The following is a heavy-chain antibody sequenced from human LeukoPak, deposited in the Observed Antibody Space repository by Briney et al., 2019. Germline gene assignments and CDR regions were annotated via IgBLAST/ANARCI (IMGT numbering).Heavy chain of an antibody. CDR2: IKQDGSEK. Sequence: GGSLRLSCAASGFTFSSYWMSWVRQAPGKGLEWVANIKQDGSEKYYVDSVKGRFTISRDNAKNSLYLQMNSLRAEDTAVFFCPADDGIRYFDWLSLDYWGQGTLVTVSS. CDR1: GFTFSSYW. J-gene: IGHJ4*02. CDR3: PADDGIRYFDWLSLDY. V-gene: IGHV3-7*01. D-gene: IGHD3-9*01.